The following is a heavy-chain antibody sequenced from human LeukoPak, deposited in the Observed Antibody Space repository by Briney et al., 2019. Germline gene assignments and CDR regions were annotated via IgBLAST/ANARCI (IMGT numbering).Heavy chain of an antibody. CDR3: ARGGNYWPQWWFDP. D-gene: IGHD1-26*01. CDR1: GGSISTYY. J-gene: IGHJ5*02. V-gene: IGHV4-59*01. CDR2: IYYTGST. Sequence: SETLSLTCTLSGGSISTYYWSWIRQPPGKGLEWIGYIYYTGSTSYNPSLKSRVTMSLDASKNQFSLELNPVTPADTAVYYCARGGNYWPQWWFDPWGRGTLVSVSS.